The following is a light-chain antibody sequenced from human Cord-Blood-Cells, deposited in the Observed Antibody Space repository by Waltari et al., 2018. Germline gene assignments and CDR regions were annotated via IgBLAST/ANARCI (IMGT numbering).Light chain of an antibody. CDR3: QQYNSYLYT. CDR2: DAS. CDR1: QSISSW. J-gene: IGKJ2*01. V-gene: IGKV1-5*01. Sequence: DIQMTQSHSTLSASVGDRVTITCRASQSISSWLAWYQQKPGKAPKLLIYDASSLESGVPSRFSGSGSGTEFTLTISSLQPDDFATYYCQQYNSYLYTFGQGTKLGIK.